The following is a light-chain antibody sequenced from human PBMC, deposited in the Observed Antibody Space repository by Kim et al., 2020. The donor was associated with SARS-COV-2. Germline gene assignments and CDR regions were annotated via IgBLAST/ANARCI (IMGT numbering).Light chain of an antibody. V-gene: IGLV2-11*01. CDR2: DVT. CDR1: SSDVGGYDF. CDR3: CSYAGSYTYV. J-gene: IGLJ1*01. Sequence: GQSVTVSCTGTSSDVGGYDFVSWYQHYPGKAPKLITYDVTKRPSGVPDRFSGSKSGNTAFLIISGLQAEDEADYYCCSYAGSYTYVFAAGTKVTVL.